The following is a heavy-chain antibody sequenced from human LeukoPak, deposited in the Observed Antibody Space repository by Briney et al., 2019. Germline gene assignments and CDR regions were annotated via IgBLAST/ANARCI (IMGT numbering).Heavy chain of an antibody. CDR1: GFTFSSYA. V-gene: IGHV3-23*01. Sequence: GGSLRLSCAASGFTFSSYAMSGVRQAPGKGREWGSAISGSGGSTYYADSVKGRFTISRDNSKNTLYLQMNSLRAEDTAVYYCASNDYGDYVPFDYWGQGTLVTVSS. CDR3: ASNDYGDYVPFDY. J-gene: IGHJ4*02. D-gene: IGHD4-17*01. CDR2: ISGSGGST.